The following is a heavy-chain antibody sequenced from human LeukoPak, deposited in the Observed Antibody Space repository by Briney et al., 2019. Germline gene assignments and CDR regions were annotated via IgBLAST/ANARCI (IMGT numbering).Heavy chain of an antibody. CDR1: GFTLSSYS. J-gene: IGHJ4*02. Sequence: GGSLRLSCAASGFTLSSYSMNWVRQAPGKGLEWVSYISGTSSPRYYADSVKGRFTITRDNAKDSLYLQMNSLRAEDTAVYYCARDVYGDYAIDYWGQGTLVTVSS. CDR3: ARDVYGDYAIDY. D-gene: IGHD4-17*01. CDR2: ISGTSSPR. V-gene: IGHV3-48*04.